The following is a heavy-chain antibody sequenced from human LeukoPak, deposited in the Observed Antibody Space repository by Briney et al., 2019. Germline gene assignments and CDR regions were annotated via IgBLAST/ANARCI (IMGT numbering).Heavy chain of an antibody. V-gene: IGHV1-18*04. Sequence: GASVKVSCKASGYTFTSYGISWVRQAPGQGLEWMGWISAYNGNTNYAQKLQGRVTMTTDTSTSTACMELRSLRSDDTAVYYCARDRLSSSWYSRYFQHWGQGTLVTVSS. D-gene: IGHD6-13*01. CDR3: ARDRLSSSWYSRYFQH. CDR2: ISAYNGNT. CDR1: GYTFTSYG. J-gene: IGHJ1*01.